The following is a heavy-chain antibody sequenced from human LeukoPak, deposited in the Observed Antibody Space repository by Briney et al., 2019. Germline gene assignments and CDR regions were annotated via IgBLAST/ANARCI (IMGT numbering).Heavy chain of an antibody. CDR2: ISSSSSTI. CDR1: GFTFSSYS. CDR3: AREPSSIAAPFLDY. Sequence: QPGGSLRLSCAASGFTFSSYSMNWVRQAPGKGLEWVSYISSSSSTIYYADSVKGRFTISRDNAKNSLYLQMNSLRAEDTAVYYCAREPSSIAAPFLDYWGQGTLVTVSS. J-gene: IGHJ4*02. V-gene: IGHV3-48*01. D-gene: IGHD6-6*01.